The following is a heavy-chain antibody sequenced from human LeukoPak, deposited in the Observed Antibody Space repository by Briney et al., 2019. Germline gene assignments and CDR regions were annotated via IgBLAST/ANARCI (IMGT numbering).Heavy chain of an antibody. CDR1: GFTFSNYY. J-gene: IGHJ5*02. V-gene: IGHV3-48*01. Sequence: GGSLRLSCAASGFTFSNYYMHWVRQAPGKGQEWVSYIGSSGSPIYYADSVKGRFTISRDNSKNMVYLHMSTLRAEDTALYYCAKPGGGNYFTHNSFDPWGQGTLVTVSS. CDR2: IGSSGSPI. CDR3: AKPGGGNYFTHNSFDP. D-gene: IGHD3-10*01.